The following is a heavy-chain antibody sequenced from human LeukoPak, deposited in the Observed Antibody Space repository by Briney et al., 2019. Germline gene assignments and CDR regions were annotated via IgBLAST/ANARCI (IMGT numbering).Heavy chain of an antibody. CDR3: ARHRRNSNYLTTVTTIDY. CDR2: IYYSGST. J-gene: IGHJ4*02. D-gene: IGHD4-11*01. V-gene: IGHV4-39*01. CDR1: GDSISSSSYY. Sequence: SETLSLTCTVSGDSISSSSYYWGWIRQPPGKGLEWIGSIYYSGSTYYNPSLKSRVTISVDTSKNQFSLKLTSVTAADTAFYCCARHRRNSNYLTTVTTIDYWGQGALVTVSS.